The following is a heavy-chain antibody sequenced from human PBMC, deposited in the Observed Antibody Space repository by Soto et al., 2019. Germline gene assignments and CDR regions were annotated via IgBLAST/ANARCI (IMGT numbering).Heavy chain of an antibody. CDR3: ARDSGIAAAGNPVDY. J-gene: IGHJ4*02. CDR1: GYTFTGYY. D-gene: IGHD6-13*01. CDR2: INPNSGGT. V-gene: IGHV1-2*02. Sequence: ASVKVSCKASGYTFTGYYMHWVRQAPGQGLEWMGWINPNSGGTNYAQKFQGRVTMTRGTSISTAYMELSRLRSDDTAVYYCARDSGIAAAGNPVDYWGQGTLVTASS.